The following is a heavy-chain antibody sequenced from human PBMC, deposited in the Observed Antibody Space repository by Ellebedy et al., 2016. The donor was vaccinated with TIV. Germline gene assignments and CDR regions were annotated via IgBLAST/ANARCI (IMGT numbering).Heavy chain of an antibody. D-gene: IGHD1-1*01. CDR2: IAHDGSVI. CDR1: GFTFSHYG. J-gene: IGHJ4*02. V-gene: IGHV3-30*18. CDR3: AKERDPLASTSFDS. Sequence: PGGSLRLSCATSGFTFSHYGMQWVRQAPGEGLEWVAVIAHDGSVIHYADSVKGRFTISRDNSKNTLSPQMYSLRPEDTAVYYCAKERDPLASTSFDSWGQGNLVTVSS.